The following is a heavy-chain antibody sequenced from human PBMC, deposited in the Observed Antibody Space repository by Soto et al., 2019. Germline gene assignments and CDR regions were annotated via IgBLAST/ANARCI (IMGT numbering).Heavy chain of an antibody. CDR2: ISAYNGNT. V-gene: IGHV1-18*01. CDR1: GYTFTSYG. J-gene: IGHJ6*02. Sequence: ASVEVSCKASGYTFTSYGISWVRQAPGQGLEWMGWISAYNGNTNYAQKLQGRVTMTTDTSTSTAYMELRSLRSDDTAVYYCAGDVVIPADGGMDGWCQGSRLTVSS. D-gene: IGHD2-2*01. CDR3: AGDVVIPADGGMDG.